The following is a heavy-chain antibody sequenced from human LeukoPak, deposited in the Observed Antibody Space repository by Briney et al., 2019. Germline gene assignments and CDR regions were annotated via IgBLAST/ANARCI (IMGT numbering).Heavy chain of an antibody. CDR2: ISSSSSTI. J-gene: IGHJ5*02. CDR3: ARELVDYDILTGYYRNWFDP. Sequence: PGGSLRLSCAASGFTFSSYSMNWVRQAPGKGLEWVSYISSSSSTIYYADSVKGRFTISRDNAKNSLYLQMNSLRAEDTAVYYCARELVDYDILTGYYRNWFDPWGQGTLVTVSS. CDR1: GFTFSSYS. V-gene: IGHV3-48*01. D-gene: IGHD3-9*01.